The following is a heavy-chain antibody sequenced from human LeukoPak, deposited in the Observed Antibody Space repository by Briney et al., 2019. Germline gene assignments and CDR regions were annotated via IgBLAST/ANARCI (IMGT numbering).Heavy chain of an antibody. J-gene: IGHJ4*02. CDR1: GYTFTVYY. CDR2: MNPNSGGT. D-gene: IGHD3-22*01. Sequence: ASVTVSFKASGYTFTVYYIHWVRQAPGQGGEWMGWMNPNSGGTDYAQKFQGRVTMTRDTSISTAYMELSRLRSDDTALYYCTRAPSSGPFDYWGQGTLVTVSS. CDR3: TRAPSSGPFDY. V-gene: IGHV1-2*02.